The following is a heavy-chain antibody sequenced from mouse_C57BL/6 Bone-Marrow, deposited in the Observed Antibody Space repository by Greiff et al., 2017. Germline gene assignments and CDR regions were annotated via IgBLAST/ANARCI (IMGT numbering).Heavy chain of an antibody. CDR1: GFTFSDYG. J-gene: IGHJ3*01. CDR3: ARLSSTMITRMFAY. V-gene: IGHV5-15*04. CDR2: ISNLAYSI. D-gene: IGHD2-4*01. Sequence: EVKLEESGGGLVQPGGSLKLSCAASGFTFSDYGMAWVRQAPRKGPEWVAFISNLAYSIYYADTVTGRFTISRENAKNTLYLEMSSLRSEDTAMYYCARLSSTMITRMFAYWGQGTLVTVSA.